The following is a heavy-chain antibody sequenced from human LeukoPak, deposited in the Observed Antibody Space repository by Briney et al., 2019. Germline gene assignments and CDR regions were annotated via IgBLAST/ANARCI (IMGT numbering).Heavy chain of an antibody. CDR1: GYTFTSYG. CDR3: ARSLYYYGSGSYYNQDY. D-gene: IGHD3-10*01. J-gene: IGHJ4*02. V-gene: IGHV1-18*01. CDR2: ISAYNGNT. Sequence: ASVKVSCKASGYTFTSYGISWVRQAPGQGLEWMGWISAYNGNTNYAQKLQGRVTMTTDTSTSTAYMELRSLRSDDTAVYYCARSLYYYGSGSYYNQDYWGQGTLVTVSS.